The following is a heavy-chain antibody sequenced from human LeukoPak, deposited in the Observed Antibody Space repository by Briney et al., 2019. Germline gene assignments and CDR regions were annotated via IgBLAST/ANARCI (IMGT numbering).Heavy chain of an antibody. Sequence: ETLSLTCTVSGDSISSSYWGWVRQPAGKGLELVGHIYVSGSTNYNPSLKSRVTMSVDMSKNQFSLRRSSVTAADTAFYYCARDSNGARAFDIWGQGTMVTVSS. J-gene: IGHJ3*02. CDR3: ARDSNGARAFDI. D-gene: IGHD2-8*01. CDR2: IYVSGST. CDR1: GDSISSSY. V-gene: IGHV4-4*07.